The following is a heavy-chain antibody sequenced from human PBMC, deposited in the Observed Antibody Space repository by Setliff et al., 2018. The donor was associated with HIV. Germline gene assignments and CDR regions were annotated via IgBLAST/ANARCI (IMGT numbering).Heavy chain of an antibody. CDR3: ARDDGGYVFGVFFDS. Sequence: GGSLRLSCTASGFVFSNAWMTWVRQAPGKGPEWIGRIKSSSGAYTYYADSVKDRFTISRDNAKNALYLQMDSLRAEDTAVYFCARDDGGYVFGVFFDSWGQGTRVTVSS. CDR1: GFVFSNAW. V-gene: IGHV3-48*01. J-gene: IGHJ4*02. CDR2: IKSSSGAYT. D-gene: IGHD6-25*01.